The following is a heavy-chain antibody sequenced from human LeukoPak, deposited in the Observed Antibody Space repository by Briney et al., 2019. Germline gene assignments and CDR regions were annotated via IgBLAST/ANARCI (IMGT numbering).Heavy chain of an antibody. Sequence: SETLSLTCTVSGGSISSSSYYWGWIRQPPGKGLEWIGSIYYSGSTYYNPSLKSRVTISVDTSKNQFSLKLSSVTAADTAVYYCARVDEADYDFWSGYYGYWGQGTLVTVSS. CDR2: IYYSGST. J-gene: IGHJ4*02. CDR3: ARVDEADYDFWSGYYGY. V-gene: IGHV4-39*07. CDR1: GGSISSSSYY. D-gene: IGHD3-3*01.